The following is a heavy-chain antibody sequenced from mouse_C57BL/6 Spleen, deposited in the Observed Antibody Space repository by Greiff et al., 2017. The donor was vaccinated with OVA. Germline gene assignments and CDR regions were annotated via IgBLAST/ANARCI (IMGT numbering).Heavy chain of an antibody. CDR1: GFTFSDYY. CDR2: ISNGGGST. D-gene: IGHD1-2*01. CDR3: ARGGTTAFDY. V-gene: IGHV5-12*01. Sequence: EVKLMESGGGLVQPGGSLKLSCAASGFTFSDYYMYWVRQTPEKRLEWVAYISNGGGSTYYPDTVKGRFTISRDNAKNTLYLQMSRLKSEDTAMYYCARGGTTAFDYWGQGTTLTVSS. J-gene: IGHJ2*01.